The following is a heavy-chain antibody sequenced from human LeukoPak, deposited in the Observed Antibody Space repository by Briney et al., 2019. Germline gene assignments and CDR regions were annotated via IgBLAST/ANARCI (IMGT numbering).Heavy chain of an antibody. V-gene: IGHV4-39*01. D-gene: IGHD2-21*02. Sequence: SETLSLTCTVSGGSISSTTYYWGWTRQPPGKGLEWIGSMSYSGSTYYNPSLKSRVTISVDTSKNQFSLKVSSVTAADTAVYYCAVTAYYYGVDVWGQGTTVTVSS. CDR3: AVTAYYYGVDV. CDR2: MSYSGST. J-gene: IGHJ6*02. CDR1: GGSISSTTYY.